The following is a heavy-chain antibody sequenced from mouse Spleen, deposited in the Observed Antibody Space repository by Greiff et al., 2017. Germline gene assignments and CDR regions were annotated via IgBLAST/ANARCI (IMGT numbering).Heavy chain of an antibody. J-gene: IGHJ2*01. CDR2: IDPETGGT. Sequence: VKLQQSGAELVRPGASVTLSCKASGYTFTDYEMHWVKQTPVHGLEWIGAIDPETGGTAYNQKFKGKAILTADKSSSTAYMELRSLTSEDSAVYYCTRREEYFDYWGQGTTLTVSS. V-gene: IGHV1-15*01. CDR3: TRREEYFDY. CDR1: GYTFTDYE.